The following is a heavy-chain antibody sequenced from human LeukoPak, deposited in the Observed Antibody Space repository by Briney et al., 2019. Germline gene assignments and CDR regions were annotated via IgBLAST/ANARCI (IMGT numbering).Heavy chain of an antibody. J-gene: IGHJ5*02. D-gene: IGHD2-15*01. CDR2: IYYSGST. CDR3: AREARSGGSLRYDP. V-gene: IGHV4-59*01. CDR1: GGSISSYY. Sequence: SGTLSLTCTVSGGSISSYYWSWIRQPPGKGLEWIGYIYYSGSTNYNPSLKSRVTISVDTSKNQFSLKLSSVTAADTAVYYCAREARSGGSLRYDPWGQGTLVTVSS.